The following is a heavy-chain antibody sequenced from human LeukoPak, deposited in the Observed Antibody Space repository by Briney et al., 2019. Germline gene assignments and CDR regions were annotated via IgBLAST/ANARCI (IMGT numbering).Heavy chain of an antibody. CDR2: ISYSGST. J-gene: IGHJ5*02. Sequence: SETLSLTCTVSGGSISSRDYYWSWIRQPPGKGLEWIGYISYSGSTHYNPSLKSRVIISVETSKNHFSLKLSSVTAADTAIYSCAREEAIVTFGIGRSAHNWFDPWGQGTLVTVSS. D-gene: IGHD2-15*01. CDR1: GGSISSRDYY. V-gene: IGHV4-30-4*01. CDR3: AREEAIVTFGIGRSAHNWFDP.